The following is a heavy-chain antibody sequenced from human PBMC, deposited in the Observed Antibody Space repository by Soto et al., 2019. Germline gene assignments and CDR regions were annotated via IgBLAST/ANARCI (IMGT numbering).Heavy chain of an antibody. D-gene: IGHD3-10*01. CDR3: AREIIMAH. CDR1: GFTFPTYA. J-gene: IGHJ1*01. Sequence: ASVKVSCKASGFTFPTYAIHWVRQAPGQRLEWMGRIIPILGIPNYAQKLQGRVTMTTDTSTSTAYMELRSLRSDDTAVYYCAREIIMAHWGQGTLVTVSS. CDR2: IIPILGIP. V-gene: IGHV1-18*01.